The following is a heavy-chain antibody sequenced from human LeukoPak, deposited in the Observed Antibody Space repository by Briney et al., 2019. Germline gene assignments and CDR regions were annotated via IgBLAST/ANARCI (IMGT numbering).Heavy chain of an antibody. J-gene: IGHJ6*02. V-gene: IGHV4-61*02. Sequence: PSETLSLTCTVSGGSISSGSYYWSWIRQPAGKGLEWIGRVYTSGSTNYNPSLKSRVTISVDTSKNQFSLKLSSVTAADTAVYYCARGRRDFWSGYRTNPASYYYGMDVWGQGTTVTVSS. D-gene: IGHD3-3*01. CDR1: GGSISSGSYY. CDR3: ARGRRDFWSGYRTNPASYYYGMDV. CDR2: VYTSGST.